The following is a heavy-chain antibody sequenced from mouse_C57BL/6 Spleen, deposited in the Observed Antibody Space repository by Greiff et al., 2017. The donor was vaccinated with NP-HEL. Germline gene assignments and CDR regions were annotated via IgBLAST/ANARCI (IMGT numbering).Heavy chain of an antibody. V-gene: IGHV14-3*01. CDR1: GFNIKNTY. CDR3: ASAYYYGSSPFDY. J-gene: IGHJ2*01. D-gene: IGHD1-1*01. CDR2: IDPANGNT. Sequence: VQLQQSVAELVRPGASVKLSCTASGFNIKNTYMHWVKQRPEQGLEWIGRIDPANGNTKYAPKFQGKATITADISSNTAYLQLSSLTSEDTAIYYCASAYYYGSSPFDYWGQGTTLTVSS.